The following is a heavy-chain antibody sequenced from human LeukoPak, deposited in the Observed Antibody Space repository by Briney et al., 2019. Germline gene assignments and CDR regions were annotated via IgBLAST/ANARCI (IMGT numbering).Heavy chain of an antibody. CDR3: ASTGRAGAGRGSFDY. V-gene: IGHV4-4*07. D-gene: IGHD6-13*01. Sequence: SETLSLTCTASGGSISSYYWSWIRQPAGKGLEWIGRIYTSGSTNYNPSLKGRVTMSVDTSKNQFSLKLSSVTAADTAVYYCASTGRAGAGRGSFDYWGQGTLVTVSS. CDR2: IYTSGST. CDR1: GGSISSYY. J-gene: IGHJ4*02.